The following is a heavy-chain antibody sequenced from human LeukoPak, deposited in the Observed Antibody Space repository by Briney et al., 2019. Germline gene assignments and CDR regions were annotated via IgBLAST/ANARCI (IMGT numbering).Heavy chain of an antibody. D-gene: IGHD3-16*02. V-gene: IGHV4-39*01. CDR2: IYYSGST. Sequence: SETLSLTCTVSGGSISSSSYYWGWIRQPPGKGLEWIGSIYYSGSTYYNPSLKSRVTISVDTSKNQFSLKLSSVTAADTAVYYCARRYYDYVWGSYRPPDNWFDPWDQGTLVTVSS. CDR1: GGSISSSSYY. CDR3: ARRYYDYVWGSYRPPDNWFDP. J-gene: IGHJ5*02.